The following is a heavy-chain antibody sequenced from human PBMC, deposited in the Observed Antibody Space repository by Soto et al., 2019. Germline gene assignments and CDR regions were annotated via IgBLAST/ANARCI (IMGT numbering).Heavy chain of an antibody. CDR2: ISYDGSNK. CDR3: XRGYYDFWSGYLYYFDY. V-gene: IGHV3-30-3*01. CDR1: GFTFSSYA. D-gene: IGHD3-3*01. Sequence: HPGGSLRLSCAASGFTFSSYAMHWVRQAPGKGLEWVAVISYDGSNKYYADSVKGRFTISRDNSKNTLYLQMNSLRAEDTAVYYCXRGYYDFWSGYLYYFDYWGQGTLVTVSS. J-gene: IGHJ4*02.